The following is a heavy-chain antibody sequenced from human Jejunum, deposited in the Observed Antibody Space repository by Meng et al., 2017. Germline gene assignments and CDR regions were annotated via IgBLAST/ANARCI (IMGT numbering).Heavy chain of an antibody. J-gene: IGHJ6*02. V-gene: IGHV3-74*01. CDR1: GFTLSSYW. CDR3: VRDSYVTDISYCMDV. CDR2: INNDGSST. Sequence: GGSLRLSCAASGFTLSSYWMHWVRQAPGKGLVWVARINNDGSSTSYADSVKGRFTISRDNAKNSFDLQMNSLRAEDTAVYYCVRDSYVTDISYCMDVWGQGTTVTVSS. D-gene: IGHD3-9*01.